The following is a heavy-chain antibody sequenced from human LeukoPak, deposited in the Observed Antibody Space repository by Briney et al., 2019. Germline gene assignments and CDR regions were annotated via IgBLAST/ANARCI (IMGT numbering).Heavy chain of an antibody. J-gene: IGHJ4*02. CDR2: INSDGSST. D-gene: IGHD2/OR15-2a*01. V-gene: IGHV3-74*01. CDR1: GFTFSGSW. CDR3: ARAIGLDFCF. Sequence: GGSLRLSCIASGFTFSGSWMHWVRQVPGKGLEWVSRINSDGSSTAYADSVKGRFTISRDNPKTMLYLQMNSRRADDTAMYYCARAIGLDFCFWGQGTLVTVSS.